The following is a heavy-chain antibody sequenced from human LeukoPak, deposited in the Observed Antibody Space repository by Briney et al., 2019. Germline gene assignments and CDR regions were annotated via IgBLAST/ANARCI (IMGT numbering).Heavy chain of an antibody. CDR3: ARRTAVAPLDY. CDR2: ISASGGST. CDR1: GFTFSSYA. D-gene: IGHD6-19*01. J-gene: IGHJ4*02. Sequence: GGSLRLSCVASGFTFSSYAMSWVRQAPGKGLEWVSSISASGGSTYYADSVKGRFTISRDNSKNTVYLQMSSLRVEDTAEYYCARRTAVAPLDYWGQGTLVTVSS. V-gene: IGHV3-23*01.